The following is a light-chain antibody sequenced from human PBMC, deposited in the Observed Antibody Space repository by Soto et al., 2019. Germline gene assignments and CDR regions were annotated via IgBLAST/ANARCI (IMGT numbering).Light chain of an antibody. CDR1: SGHSNYA. Sequence: QSVLTQSPSASASLGASVKLTCTLSSGHSNYAIAWHQQQSEKGPRYLMKLNSDGSHSKGDGIPDRFSGSSSGAERYLTISSLQSEDEADYYCQTWGSGIVVFGGGTNVTVL. J-gene: IGLJ2*01. CDR2: LNSDGSH. CDR3: QTWGSGIVV. V-gene: IGLV4-69*01.